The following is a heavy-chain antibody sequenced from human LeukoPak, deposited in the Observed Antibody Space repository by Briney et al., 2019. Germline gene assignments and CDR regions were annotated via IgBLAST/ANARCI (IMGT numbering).Heavy chain of an antibody. CDR1: GFTFSNYW. V-gene: IGHV3-7*05. CDR2: IKQDGSEK. Sequence: SGGSLRLSCAASGFTFSNYWMSWVRQAPGKGLEWVANIKQDGSEKYHVDSVKGRFTISRDNAKNSLYLQMNSLRAEDTALYYCAREDQPRGTFDYWGQGILVTVSS. D-gene: IGHD2-15*01. J-gene: IGHJ4*02. CDR3: AREDQPRGTFDY.